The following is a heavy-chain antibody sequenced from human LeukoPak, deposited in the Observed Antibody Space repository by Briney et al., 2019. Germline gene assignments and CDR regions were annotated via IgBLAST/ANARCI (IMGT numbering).Heavy chain of an antibody. CDR3: ARDRKEYTLDY. CDR2: IWYDGSNK. J-gene: IGHJ4*02. CDR1: GFTFSSYG. V-gene: IGHV3-33*01. Sequence: PGRSLRLSCAASGFTFSSYGMHWVRQAPGKGLEWVVVIWYDGSNKYYADSVKGRFTISRDNSKNTLYLQMNSLRAEDTAVYYCARDRKEYTLDYWGQGTLVTVSS. D-gene: IGHD1-14*01.